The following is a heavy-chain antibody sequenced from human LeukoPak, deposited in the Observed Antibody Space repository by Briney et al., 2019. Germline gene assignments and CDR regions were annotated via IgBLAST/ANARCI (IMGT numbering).Heavy chain of an antibody. D-gene: IGHD5-12*01. J-gene: IGHJ4*02. CDR1: GDSVSSYY. V-gene: IGHV4-4*07. CDR3: TGESYRTSFLFDL. CDR2: ISTSRSA. Sequence: SETLSLTCTVSGDSVSSYYWSWIRQPAANRLEWIGRISTSRSARYNPSLKSRVTLSIDTSKNQISLNVKSVTAADTAVYYCTGESYRTSFLFDLWGQGTLVTVSS.